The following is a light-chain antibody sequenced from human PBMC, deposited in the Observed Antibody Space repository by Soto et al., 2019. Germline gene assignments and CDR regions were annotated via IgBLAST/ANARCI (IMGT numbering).Light chain of an antibody. CDR3: QSYDSSLSGWV. V-gene: IGLV1-44*01. CDR1: SSNIGSHT. Sequence: QSVLTQPPSASGTPGQRITISCSGSSSNIGSHTVNWHQQVPGTAPKLLIYSNNERPSGVPDRFSGSKSGTSASLAITGLQAEDEADYYCQSYDSSLSGWVFGGGTKLTVL. CDR2: SNN. J-gene: IGLJ3*02.